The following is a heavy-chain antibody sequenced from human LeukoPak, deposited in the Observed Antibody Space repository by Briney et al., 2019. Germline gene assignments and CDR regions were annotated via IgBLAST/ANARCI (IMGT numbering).Heavy chain of an antibody. Sequence: PSETLSLTCTVSGYSISSGYYWGWIRQPPGEGLEWIGSIYHTRSTYYNPSLKSRVTISVDTSKKKISLKLSSVTAADTAVYYCARHTSTAHNQKSYHYYMDVWGKGTTVTISS. CDR1: GYSISSGYY. CDR2: IYHTRST. CDR3: ARHTSTAHNQKSYHYYMDV. J-gene: IGHJ6*03. D-gene: IGHD1-14*01. V-gene: IGHV4-38-2*02.